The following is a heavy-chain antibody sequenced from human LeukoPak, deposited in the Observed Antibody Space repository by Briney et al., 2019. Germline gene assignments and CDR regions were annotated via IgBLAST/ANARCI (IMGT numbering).Heavy chain of an antibody. J-gene: IGHJ3*01. D-gene: IGHD3-3*01. Sequence: ASVKVSCTASGYTFTSYGISWVRQAPGQRLEWMGWINAGNGNIIYSQKFRGRVTVTRDTSASTAYMGLSTLTSEDTAVYYCARDRHYDFWSGYDAFDVWGQGTMVTVSS. CDR1: GYTFTSYG. CDR3: ARDRHYDFWSGYDAFDV. V-gene: IGHV1-3*01. CDR2: INAGNGNI.